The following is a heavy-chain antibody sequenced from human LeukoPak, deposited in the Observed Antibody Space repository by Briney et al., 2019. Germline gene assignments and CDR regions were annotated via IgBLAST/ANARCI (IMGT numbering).Heavy chain of an antibody. CDR1: GYTFTGYH. V-gene: IGHV1-46*01. J-gene: IGHJ6*02. CDR2: INPSGGST. Sequence: ASVKVSCKTSGYTFTGYHMHWVRQAPGQGLEWMGIINPSGGSTSYAQKFQGRVTMTRDTSTSTVYMELSSLRSEDTAVYYCARPSLYYYYGMDVWGQGTTVTVSS. CDR3: ARPSLYYYYGMDV.